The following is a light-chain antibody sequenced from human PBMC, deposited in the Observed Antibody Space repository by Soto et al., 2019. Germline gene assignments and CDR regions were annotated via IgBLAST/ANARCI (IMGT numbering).Light chain of an antibody. V-gene: IGKV3-20*01. CDR1: QSVSRNY. Sequence: EIVLTQSPGTLSLSPGERATLSCRASQSVSRNYLAWYQQKPGQAPRLLIYGASSRATGIPDKFSGGGSGTDFPLTISRLEPEDFAVYYCQQYDSSPLTFGQGTKVEIK. CDR2: GAS. CDR3: QQYDSSPLT. J-gene: IGKJ1*01.